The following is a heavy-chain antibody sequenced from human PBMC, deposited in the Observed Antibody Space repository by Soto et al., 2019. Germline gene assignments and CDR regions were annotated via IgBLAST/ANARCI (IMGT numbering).Heavy chain of an antibody. CDR3: AGVRGEYESGGQSQFDY. CDR2: ISAYNGNT. V-gene: IGHV1-18*01. J-gene: IGHJ4*02. CDR1: GYTFTSYG. Sequence: QVQLVQSGAEVKKPGASVKVSCKASGYTFTSYGISWVRQAPGQGLEWMGWISAYNGNTNYAQKLQGRVTMTHDTPTTTAYVGLWGWRSANTAVYYIAGVRGEYESGGQSQFDYWGQGTLVTVSS. D-gene: IGHD3-22*01.